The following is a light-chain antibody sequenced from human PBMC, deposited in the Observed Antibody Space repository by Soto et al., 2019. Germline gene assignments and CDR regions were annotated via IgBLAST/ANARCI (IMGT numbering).Light chain of an antibody. CDR3: QHYNSYSEA. CDR1: QSVSSNY. Sequence: ESVLTQSPGTLSLSPGERATLSCRASQSVSSNYLAWYQQKPGQAPRLLIYGASTRDTGIPDRFSGSGSGTDFTLTISSLQPDDFATYYCQHYNSYSEAFGQGTKVDIK. J-gene: IGKJ1*01. CDR2: GAS. V-gene: IGKV3-20*01.